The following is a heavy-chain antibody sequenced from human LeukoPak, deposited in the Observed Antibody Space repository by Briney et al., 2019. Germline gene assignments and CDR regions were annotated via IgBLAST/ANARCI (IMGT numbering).Heavy chain of an antibody. Sequence: PSETLSLTCAVYGGSFSGYYWSWIGQPPGKGLEWIGEINHSGSTNYNPSLKSRVTISVDTSKNQFSLKLSSVTAADTAVYYCARGRRYSSSWYDYWGQGTLVTVSS. J-gene: IGHJ4*02. V-gene: IGHV4-34*01. CDR3: ARGRRYSSSWYDY. D-gene: IGHD6-13*01. CDR2: INHSGST. CDR1: GGSFSGYY.